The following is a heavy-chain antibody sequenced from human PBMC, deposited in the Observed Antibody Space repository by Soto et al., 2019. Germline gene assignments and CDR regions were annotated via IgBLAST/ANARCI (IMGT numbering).Heavy chain of an antibody. V-gene: IGHV3-30-3*01. CDR1: GFSFSRFA. Sequence: QVQLVESGGGVVQPGGSLRLSCAASGFSFSRFAIHWVRQAPGKGLEWVAVISKDGSVIYYADSVKGRFTISRDNSKSSLFLQVNSLTSEDTAVYHCGRSRSGAVPDSLGFWGQGTLVTVSS. D-gene: IGHD3-10*01. J-gene: IGHJ4*02. CDR2: ISKDGSVI. CDR3: GRSRSGAVPDSLGF.